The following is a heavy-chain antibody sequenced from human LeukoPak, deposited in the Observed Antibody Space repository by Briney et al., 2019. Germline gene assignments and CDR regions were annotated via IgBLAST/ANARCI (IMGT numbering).Heavy chain of an antibody. CDR3: ARLPGIAAV. CDR1: GGSTSRYY. CDR2: IYYSGGT. V-gene: IGHV4-59*08. D-gene: IGHD6-13*01. J-gene: IGHJ4*02. Sequence: PSETLSLTYTVSGGSTSRYYWSWIRQPPGKRLEWLGYIYYSGGTTYNPSLKSRLTMSVDTSKNQISLKLISLTAADTAVYYCARLPGIAAVWGQGTLVTVSS.